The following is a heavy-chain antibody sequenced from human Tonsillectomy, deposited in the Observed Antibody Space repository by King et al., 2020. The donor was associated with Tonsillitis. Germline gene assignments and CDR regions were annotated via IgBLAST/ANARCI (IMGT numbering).Heavy chain of an antibody. CDR1: GFTVSSNY. Sequence: QLVQSGGGLVQPGGSLRLSCAASGFTVSSNYMSWVRQAPGKGLEWVSVIYSGGTTYYADSVKGRFTISRHNSNNTLYLQMNSLRAEDTAVYYCALLDFYYYYMDVWGKGTTVTVSS. CDR2: IYSGGTT. D-gene: IGHD1-26*01. CDR3: ALLDFYYYYMDV. J-gene: IGHJ6*03. V-gene: IGHV3-53*04.